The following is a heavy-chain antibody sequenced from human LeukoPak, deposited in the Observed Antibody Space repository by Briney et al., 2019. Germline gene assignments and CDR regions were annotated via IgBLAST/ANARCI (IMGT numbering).Heavy chain of an antibody. Sequence: GGSLILSCAASGFTVSSNYMSWVRQAPGKGLEWVSVIYSGGSTYYADSVKGRFTISRDNSKNTLYLQMNSLRAEDTAVYYCARGRYCSGGSCYKVPYYFDYWGQGTLVTVSS. CDR1: GFTVSSNY. D-gene: IGHD2-15*01. CDR2: IYSGGST. V-gene: IGHV3-66*01. CDR3: ARGRYCSGGSCYKVPYYFDY. J-gene: IGHJ4*02.